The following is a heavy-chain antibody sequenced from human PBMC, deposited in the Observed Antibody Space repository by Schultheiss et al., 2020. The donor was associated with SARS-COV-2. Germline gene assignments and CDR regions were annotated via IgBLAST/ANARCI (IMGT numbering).Heavy chain of an antibody. V-gene: IGHV3-23*01. CDR3: ARDGSGSSLDY. J-gene: IGHJ4*02. CDR1: GFTFSSYA. Sequence: GGSLRLSCTASGFTFSSYAMSWVRQAPGKGLEWVSRIHADGSSTSYADSVRGRFTISRDNSKNTLYLQMNSLRAEDTAVYYCARDGSGSSLDYWGQGTLVTVSS. D-gene: IGHD1-26*01. CDR2: IHADGSST.